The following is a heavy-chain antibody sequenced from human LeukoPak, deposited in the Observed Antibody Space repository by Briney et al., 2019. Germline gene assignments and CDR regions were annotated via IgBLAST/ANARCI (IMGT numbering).Heavy chain of an antibody. Sequence: GGSLRLSCAASGFTFSSYWMHWVRQAPGKGLVWASRIQTDGSSTNYADSVKGRFTISRDDAKSTLSLQMNSLRAEDTAIYYCATYRQVLLPFESWGQGTLVTVSS. CDR3: ATYRQVLLPFES. J-gene: IGHJ4*02. CDR1: GFTFSSYW. CDR2: IQTDGSST. V-gene: IGHV3-74*01. D-gene: IGHD2-8*02.